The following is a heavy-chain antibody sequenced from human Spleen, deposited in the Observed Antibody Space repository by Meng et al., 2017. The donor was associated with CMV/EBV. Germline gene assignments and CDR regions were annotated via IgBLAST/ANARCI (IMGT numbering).Heavy chain of an antibody. CDR3: ARGAGSSGYYSPNWYFDL. D-gene: IGHD3-22*01. CDR1: YNLASYG. V-gene: IGHV1-18*01. Sequence: YNLASYGLVWVRQDPGQGPEWMGWITAYNGITNFAQKFQGRVTMTTDTSTSTAYMDLTSLRSDDTAVYYCARGAGSSGYYSPNWYFDLWGRGTLVTVSS. J-gene: IGHJ2*01. CDR2: ITAYNGIT.